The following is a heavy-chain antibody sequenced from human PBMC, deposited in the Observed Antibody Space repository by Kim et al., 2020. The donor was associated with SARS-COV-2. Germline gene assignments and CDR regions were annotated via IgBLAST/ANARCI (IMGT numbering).Heavy chain of an antibody. CDR3: ASGPLSTGSQLNNWFDP. J-gene: IGHJ5*02. CDR2: ISSSSSTI. D-gene: IGHD3-10*01. Sequence: GGSLRLSCAASGFTFSSYSMNWVRQAPGKGLEWVSYISSSSSTIYYADSVKGRFTISRDNAKNSLYLQMNSLRDEDTAVYYCASGPLSTGSQLNNWFDPWGQGTLVTVSS. V-gene: IGHV3-48*02. CDR1: GFTFSSYS.